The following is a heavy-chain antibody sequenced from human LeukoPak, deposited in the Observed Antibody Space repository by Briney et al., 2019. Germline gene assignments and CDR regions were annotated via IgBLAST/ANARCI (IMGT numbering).Heavy chain of an antibody. CDR2: IYYSGST. CDR1: GGSISSSSYY. CDR3: ARDPDPGAFDI. D-gene: IGHD1-14*01. Sequence: SETLSLTCTVSGGSISSSSYYWGWIRQPPGKGLEWIGSIYYSGSTYYNPSLKSRVTISVDTSKNQFSLKLSSVTAADTAVYYCARDPDPGAFDIWGQGTMVTVSS. V-gene: IGHV4-39*07. J-gene: IGHJ3*02.